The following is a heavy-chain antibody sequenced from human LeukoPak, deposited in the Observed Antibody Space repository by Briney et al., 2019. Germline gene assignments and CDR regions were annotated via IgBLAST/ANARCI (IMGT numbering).Heavy chain of an antibody. CDR3: ARLRGYFDY. CDR1: GYSISSGYY. CDR2: IYHSGST. Sequence: SETLSLTCAVSGYSISSGYYWGWIRQPPGKGLEWIGSIYHSGSTYYNPSLKSRFTISVDTSKNQFSLKLSSVTAADTAVYYCARLRGYFDYWGQGTLVTVSS. J-gene: IGHJ4*02. V-gene: IGHV4-38-2*01.